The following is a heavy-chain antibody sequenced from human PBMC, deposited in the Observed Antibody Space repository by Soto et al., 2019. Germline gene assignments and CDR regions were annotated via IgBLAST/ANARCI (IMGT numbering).Heavy chain of an antibody. V-gene: IGHV3-21*01. Sequence: GGSLRLSCAASGFTFTRYSMSWVRQAPGKGLEWVSSISSTTNYIYYADSMKGRFTVSRDNAKNSVYLEMNSLSAEDTAVYYCARESEDLTSNFDYWGQGTLVTVSS. CDR1: GFTFTRYS. CDR2: ISSTTNYI. CDR3: ARESEDLTSNFDY. J-gene: IGHJ4*02.